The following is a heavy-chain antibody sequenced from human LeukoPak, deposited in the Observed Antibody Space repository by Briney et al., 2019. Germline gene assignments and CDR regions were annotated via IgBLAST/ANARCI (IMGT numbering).Heavy chain of an antibody. Sequence: GGSLRLSCAASGFTVSSNYMSWVRQAPGKGLEWVSVIYSGGSTYYADSVKGRFTISRDNSKNTLYLQMNSLRAEDTAVYYCASPVVPAAISPDYWGQGTLVTVSS. J-gene: IGHJ4*02. D-gene: IGHD2-2*02. CDR1: GFTVSSNY. V-gene: IGHV3-66*01. CDR2: IYSGGST. CDR3: ASPVVPAAISPDY.